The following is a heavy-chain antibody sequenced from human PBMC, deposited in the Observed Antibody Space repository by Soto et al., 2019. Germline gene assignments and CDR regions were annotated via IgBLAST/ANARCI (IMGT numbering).Heavy chain of an antibody. V-gene: IGHV4-30-4*01. Sequence: PAETLSLTCTVSGGSISSGGYYWRWIRQPPGKGLEWIGYIYYSRSTYYNPSLKSPVTLSVDTSKNQFSLKLSSVTAADTAVYYCATGQQLPSYNWFDPWAREPWSPSPQ. J-gene: IGHJ5*02. CDR3: ATGQQLPSYNWFDP. CDR1: GGSISSGGYY. D-gene: IGHD6-13*01. CDR2: IYYSRST.